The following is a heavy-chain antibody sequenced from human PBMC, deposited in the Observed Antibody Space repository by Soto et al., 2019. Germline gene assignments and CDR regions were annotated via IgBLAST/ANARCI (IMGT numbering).Heavy chain of an antibody. V-gene: IGHV3-48*02. J-gene: IGHJ5*02. CDR3: ARDLWQWLVQNWFDP. CDR1: GFTFSSYS. CDR2: ISSSSSTI. D-gene: IGHD6-19*01. Sequence: EVQLVESGGGLVQPGGSLRLSCVASGFTFSSYSMNWVRQAPGKGLEWVSYISSSSSTIYYADSVKGRFAISRDNAKNSLYLQMNSLSDEDTAVYYCARDLWQWLVQNWFDPWGEVTLVTVSS.